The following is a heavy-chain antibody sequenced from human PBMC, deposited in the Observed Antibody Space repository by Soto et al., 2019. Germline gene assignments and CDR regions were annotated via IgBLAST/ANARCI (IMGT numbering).Heavy chain of an antibody. D-gene: IGHD3-3*01. CDR2: INHSGST. V-gene: IGHV4-34*01. CDR3: ARGRRYYDFWSGYSPPDY. Sequence: SETLSLTCAVYGGSVSGYYWTWLRQPPGKGLEWIGEINHSGSTDYNPALKSRVTMSVDTSKNQFSLKLSSVTAADTAVYYCARGRRYYDFWSGYSPPDYWGQGTLVTVSS. J-gene: IGHJ4*02. CDR1: GGSVSGYY.